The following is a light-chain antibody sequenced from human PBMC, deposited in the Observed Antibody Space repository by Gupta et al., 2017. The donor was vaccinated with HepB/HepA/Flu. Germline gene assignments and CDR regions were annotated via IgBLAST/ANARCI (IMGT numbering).Light chain of an antibody. Sequence: SYVLPQPPSASVAPGKTARISCGGNNIRTKTVHWYQQKPGQAPVLVVYDDSDRPSGIPERFSGSNSGNTATLTTSRVEAGDEADYYCQVWDSSGDHPVFGGGTKLTVL. CDR1: NIRTKT. V-gene: IGLV3-21*03. J-gene: IGLJ2*01. CDR3: QVWDSSGDHPV. CDR2: DDS.